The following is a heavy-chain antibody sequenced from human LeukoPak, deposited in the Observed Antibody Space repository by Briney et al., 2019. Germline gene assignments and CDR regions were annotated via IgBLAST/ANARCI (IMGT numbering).Heavy chain of an antibody. J-gene: IGHJ4*02. V-gene: IGHV3-48*01. Sequence: PGGSLRLSCAASGFTFSSYSMNWVRQAPGKGLEWVSYISSSSSTIYYADSVKGRFTISRDNSKNTLYLQMNSLRAEDTAVYYCASSIPGDILTGYYSFRGQGTLVTVSS. CDR2: ISSSSSTI. CDR3: ASSIPGDILTGYYSF. D-gene: IGHD3-9*01. CDR1: GFTFSSYS.